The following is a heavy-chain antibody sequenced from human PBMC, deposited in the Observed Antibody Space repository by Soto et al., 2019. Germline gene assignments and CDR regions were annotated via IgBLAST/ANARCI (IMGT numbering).Heavy chain of an antibody. V-gene: IGHV3-23*01. CDR2: ISGSGGST. CDR1: GFTFGSYA. D-gene: IGHD2-15*01. CDR3: AKDRTSVYWSRGSCCSIDY. J-gene: IGHJ4*02. Sequence: GGSLRLSCAASGFTFGSYAMSWVRQAPGKGLEWVSAISGSGGSTYYADSVKGRFTISRDNSKNTLYLQMNSLRAEDTAVYYCAKDRTSVYWSRGSCCSIDYRCTGILGTVS.